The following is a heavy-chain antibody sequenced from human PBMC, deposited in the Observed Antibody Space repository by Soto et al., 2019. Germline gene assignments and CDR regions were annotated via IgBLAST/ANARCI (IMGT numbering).Heavy chain of an antibody. CDR2: IYWDDDK. V-gene: IGHV2-5*02. Sequence: QITLKESGPTLVKPTQTLTLTCTFSGFSLSTTGVGVGWIRQPPGRALEWLALIYWDDDKRYSPSLKSRLTITKDTSKNQVVLTMTNMDPVDTATYYCAHSPPPTVTTSAEYFQHWGQGTLVTVSS. CDR3: AHSPPPTVTTSAEYFQH. J-gene: IGHJ1*01. D-gene: IGHD4-17*01. CDR1: GFSLSTTGVG.